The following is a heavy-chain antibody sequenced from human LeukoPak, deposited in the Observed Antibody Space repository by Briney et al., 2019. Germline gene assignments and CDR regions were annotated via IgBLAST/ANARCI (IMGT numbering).Heavy chain of an antibody. CDR3: ARDGSSGWYLD. Sequence: SETLSLTCTVSGGSISSYYWSWIRQPPGKGLEWIGSIYYSGSTYYNPSLKSRVTISVDTSKNQFSLKLSSVTAADTAVYYCARDGSSGWYLDWGQGTLVTVSS. V-gene: IGHV4-59*12. D-gene: IGHD6-19*01. J-gene: IGHJ4*02. CDR2: IYYSGST. CDR1: GGSISSYY.